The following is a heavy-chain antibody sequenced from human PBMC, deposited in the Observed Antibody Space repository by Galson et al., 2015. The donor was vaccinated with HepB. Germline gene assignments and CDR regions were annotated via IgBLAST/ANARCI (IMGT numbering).Heavy chain of an antibody. J-gene: IGHJ2*01. Sequence: QSGAEVKKPGESLKISCKGSGYSFTTYWIGWARQMPGKGLEWMGIIYPGDSDTRYSPSFQGQVTISADKSISTAYLQWSSLKASNTAMYYCVRHRGGYIYGYWYFDLGGRGTLVTVSS. D-gene: IGHD5-18*01. V-gene: IGHV5-51*01. CDR3: VRHRGGYIYGYWYFDL. CDR1: GYSFTTYW. CDR2: IYPGDSDT.